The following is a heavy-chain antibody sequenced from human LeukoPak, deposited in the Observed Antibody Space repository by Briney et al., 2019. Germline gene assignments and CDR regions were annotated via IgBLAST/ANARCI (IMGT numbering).Heavy chain of an antibody. J-gene: IGHJ4*02. V-gene: IGHV1-2*02. CDR3: ARGLLLSSSWHQPIY. Sequence: ASVKVSCKASGYTFTGYYMHWVRQAPGQGLEWMGWINPNSGDTKYTQKFQGRVTMTRDTSSGTAYMDMSRLRSDDTAVYYCARGLLLSSSWHQPIYWGQGTLVTVSS. CDR1: GYTFTGYY. D-gene: IGHD6-13*01. CDR2: INPNSGDT.